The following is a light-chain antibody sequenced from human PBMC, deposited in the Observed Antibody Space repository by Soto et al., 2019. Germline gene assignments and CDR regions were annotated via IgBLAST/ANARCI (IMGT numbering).Light chain of an antibody. Sequence: QSVLTQPPSVSGAPGQRVTISCTGSSSNIGAGYDVHWYQQLPGTAPKVLIYGNSNRPSGVPDRFSGSKSGTSASLAITGLQAEDEAGYYCQSYDSSLSGVVFGGGTQLTVL. J-gene: IGLJ2*01. V-gene: IGLV1-40*01. CDR1: SSNIGAGYD. CDR2: GNS. CDR3: QSYDSSLSGVV.